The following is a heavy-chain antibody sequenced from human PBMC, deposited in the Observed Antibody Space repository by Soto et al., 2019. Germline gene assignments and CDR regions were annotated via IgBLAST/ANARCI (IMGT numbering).Heavy chain of an antibody. J-gene: IGHJ4*02. V-gene: IGHV3-48*01. Sequence: GGSLRLSCAASGFTFSSYSMNWVRQAPGKGLEWVSYISSSSSTIYYADSVKGRFTISRDNAKNSLYLQMNSLRAEDTAVYYCAVRSVRGVPHFDYWGQGTLVTVSS. CDR1: GFTFSSYS. D-gene: IGHD3-10*02. CDR3: AVRSVRGVPHFDY. CDR2: ISSSSSTI.